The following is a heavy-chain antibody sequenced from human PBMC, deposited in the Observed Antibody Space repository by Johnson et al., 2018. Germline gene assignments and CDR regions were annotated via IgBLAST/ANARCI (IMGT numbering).Heavy chain of an antibody. J-gene: IGHJ6*03. Sequence: QVQLVQSGAEVKKPGASVKVSCKASGYTFTSYAMHWVRQAPGQRLEWMGWINAGNGNTKYSQKFQGRVTITRDTSASTAYMELSSLRSEDTALYYCAILKGGIVVVTATAPDMDVWGKGTTVTVSS. D-gene: IGHD2-21*02. V-gene: IGHV1-3*01. CDR2: INAGNGNT. CDR3: AILKGGIVVVTATAPDMDV. CDR1: GYTFTSYA.